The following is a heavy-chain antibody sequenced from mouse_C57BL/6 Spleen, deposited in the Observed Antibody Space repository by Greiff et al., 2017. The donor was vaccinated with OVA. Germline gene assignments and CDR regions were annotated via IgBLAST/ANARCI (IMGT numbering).Heavy chain of an antibody. J-gene: IGHJ4*01. CDR3: ARLNDYDGYYYAMDY. D-gene: IGHD2-4*01. Sequence: QVQLQQPGAELVMPGASVKLSCKASGYTFTSYWMHWVKQRPGQGLEWIGEIDPSASYTNYNQKFKGKSTLTVDKSSSTAYMQLSSLTSEDSAVYYCARLNDYDGYYYAMDYWGQGTSVTVSS. V-gene: IGHV1-69*01. CDR2: IDPSASYT. CDR1: GYTFTSYW.